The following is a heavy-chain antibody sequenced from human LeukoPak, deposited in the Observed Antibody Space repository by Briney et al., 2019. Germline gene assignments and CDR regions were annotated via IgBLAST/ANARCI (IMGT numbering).Heavy chain of an antibody. CDR1: GYTFTGYY. CDR3: ARPPVGSTYYLDY. J-gene: IGHJ4*02. D-gene: IGHD3-16*01. Sequence: ASVKVSCKASGYTFTGYYMHWVRQAPGQGLEWMGRINPNSGGTNYAQKFQGRVTMTRDTSISTAYMELSRLRSDDTAVYYCARPPVGSTYYLDYWGQGTLVTVSS. CDR2: INPNSGGT. V-gene: IGHV1-2*06.